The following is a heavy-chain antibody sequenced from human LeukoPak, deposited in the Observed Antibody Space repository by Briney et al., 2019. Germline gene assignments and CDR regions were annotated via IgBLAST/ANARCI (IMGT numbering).Heavy chain of an antibody. CDR1: GYTFTSYY. V-gene: IGHV1-46*01. Sequence: ASVKVSCKASGYTFTSYYMHWVRQAPGQGLEWMGIINPSGGSTSYAQKFQGRVTMTRDTSTSTVYMELSSLRAEDTAVYYCAKDLYYYDRLEENTSHYGMDVWGQGTTVTVSS. CDR2: INPSGGST. J-gene: IGHJ6*02. D-gene: IGHD3-22*01. CDR3: AKDLYYYDRLEENTSHYGMDV.